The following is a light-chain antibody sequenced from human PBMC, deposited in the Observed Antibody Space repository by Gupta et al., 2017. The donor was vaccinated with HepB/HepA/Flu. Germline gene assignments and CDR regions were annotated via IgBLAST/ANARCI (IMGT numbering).Light chain of an antibody. CDR1: NSNIGSNT. V-gene: IGLV1-44*01. Sequence: QSVLTQPPSTSGTPGQRVTVSCSGSNSNIGSNTVNWYQQLPGTAPKLLIFGNNQRPSGVSDRFSGSKSGTSASLAISGLQSEDEADYYCSTWDGGLDGPVFGGGTKVTVL. J-gene: IGLJ2*01. CDR3: STWDGGLDGPV. CDR2: GNN.